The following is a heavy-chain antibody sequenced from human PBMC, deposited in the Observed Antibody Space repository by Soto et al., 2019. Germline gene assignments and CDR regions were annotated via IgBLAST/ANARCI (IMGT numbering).Heavy chain of an antibody. Sequence: LRLSCTASGFTFSSYAMSWVRQAPWKGLEWVSAISGGGGTTYYADSVKGRFTISRDNSRNTVYLQMTSLRAEDTAVYYCGGYISGYKYYYGMDVWGQGTTVTVSS. CDR3: GGYISGYKYYYGMDV. CDR2: ISGGGGTT. J-gene: IGHJ6*02. V-gene: IGHV3-23*01. D-gene: IGHD6-19*01. CDR1: GFTFSSYA.